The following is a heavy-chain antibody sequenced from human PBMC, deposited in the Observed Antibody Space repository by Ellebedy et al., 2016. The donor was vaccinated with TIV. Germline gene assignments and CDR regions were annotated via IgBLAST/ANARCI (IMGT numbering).Heavy chain of an antibody. D-gene: IGHD2-15*01. J-gene: IGHJ5*02. CDR2: IIPIFGTP. CDR3: AKVEYCDGGSCYSDYWFDP. V-gene: IGHV1-69*13. Sequence: AASVKVSCKASVRSLGTYTIAWVRHAPGQGLQWMGGIIPIFGTPAYAQKFRGRVTITADESTSTAYMELSSLSSDDTAVYYCAKVEYCDGGSCYSDYWFDPWGQGTLVIVSS. CDR1: VRSLGTYT.